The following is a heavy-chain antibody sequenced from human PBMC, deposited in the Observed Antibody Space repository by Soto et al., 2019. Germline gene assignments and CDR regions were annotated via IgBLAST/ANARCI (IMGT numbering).Heavy chain of an antibody. CDR2: IWYDGSNK. CDR1: GFTFSSYV. J-gene: IGHJ4*02. D-gene: IGHD5-12*01. V-gene: IGHV3-33*01. Sequence: PGGSLRLSCAASGFTFSSYVMHWVRQAPGKGLEWVAVIWYDGSNKYYADSVKGRFTISRDNSKNTLYLQMNSLRAEDTAVYYCARDSGGYNSPLDYWGQGTLVTVSS. CDR3: ARDSGGYNSPLDY.